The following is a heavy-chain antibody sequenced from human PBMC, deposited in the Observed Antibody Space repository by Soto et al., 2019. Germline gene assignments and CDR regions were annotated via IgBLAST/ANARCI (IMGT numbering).Heavy chain of an antibody. CDR2: IGGGDGST. V-gene: IGHV3-23*01. Sequence: EVQLLESGGGLVQPGGSLRLSCAASGFTFINYAMSWVRQAPGKGLEWVSTIGGGDGSTYYADSVKGRFTISRDNSNSALYLQMNSLRVGDTAIYYCAKGILVKPPGTRTFDMWGQGKMVIVAS. D-gene: IGHD6-13*01. J-gene: IGHJ3*02. CDR3: AKGILVKPPGTRTFDM. CDR1: GFTFINYA.